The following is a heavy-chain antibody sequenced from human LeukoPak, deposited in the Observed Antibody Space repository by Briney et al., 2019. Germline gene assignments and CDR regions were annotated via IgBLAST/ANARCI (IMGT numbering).Heavy chain of an antibody. Sequence: GGSLRLSCAASGFTFSSYAMSWVRQAPGKGREWVSAISGSSGSTYYADSVKGRFTISRDNSKNPLYLQMNSLRAEDTAVYYCAKVMVRGRDVWGKGTTVTVSS. CDR3: AKVMVRGRDV. V-gene: IGHV3-23*01. D-gene: IGHD3-10*01. J-gene: IGHJ6*04. CDR1: GFTFSSYA. CDR2: ISGSSGST.